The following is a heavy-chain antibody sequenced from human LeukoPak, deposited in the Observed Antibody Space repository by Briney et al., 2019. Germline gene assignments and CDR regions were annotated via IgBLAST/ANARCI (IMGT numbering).Heavy chain of an antibody. D-gene: IGHD3-3*01. CDR1: GFTVSSNY. J-gene: IGHJ4*02. V-gene: IGHV3-53*01. Sequence: GGSLRLSCAASGFTVSSNYMSWVRQAPGKGLEWVSVIYSGGSTYYADSVKGRFTISRDNSKNTLYLQMNSLRADDTAVYYCARVDMGFWSGYTALDYWGQGTLVTVSS. CDR3: ARVDMGFWSGYTALDY. CDR2: IYSGGST.